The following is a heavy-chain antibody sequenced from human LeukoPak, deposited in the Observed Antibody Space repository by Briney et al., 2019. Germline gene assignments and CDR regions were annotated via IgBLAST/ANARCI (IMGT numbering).Heavy chain of an antibody. CDR3: AVDTVTIQSSCSFDI. J-gene: IGHJ3*02. Sequence: ASVNVSCKVSGYTLSYLSMHWVRQAPGKGLEWMGGFDPEVGEAIYAQKFQGRVTVTEDTSTDTAYMELSSLRSEDTAVYFCAVDTVTIQSSCSFDIWRQGTVVTVSS. D-gene: IGHD4-17*01. CDR2: FDPEVGEA. V-gene: IGHV1-24*01. CDR1: GYTLSYLS.